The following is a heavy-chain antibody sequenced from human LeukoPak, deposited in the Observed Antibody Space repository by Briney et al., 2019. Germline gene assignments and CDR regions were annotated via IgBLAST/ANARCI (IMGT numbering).Heavy chain of an antibody. V-gene: IGHV4-38-2*02. CDR2: IYHSGST. J-gene: IGHJ4*02. CDR3: ARAAQLVLDY. CDR1: GYSISSGYY. D-gene: IGHD6-13*01. Sequence: SETLSLTCTVSGYSISSGYYWGWIRQPPGKGLEWIGSIYHSGSTYYNPSLKSRVTISVDTSKNQFSLKLSSVTAADTAVYYCARAAQLVLDYWGQGTLVTVSS.